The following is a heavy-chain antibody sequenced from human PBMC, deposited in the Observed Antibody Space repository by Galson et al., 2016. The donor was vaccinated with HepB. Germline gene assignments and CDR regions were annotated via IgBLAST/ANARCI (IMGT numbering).Heavy chain of an antibody. CDR1: GGSFSGYS. J-gene: IGHJ6*03. Sequence: ETLSLTCAVSGGSFSGYSWAWIRQPPGKGLEWIGEVNDSGSTKYNSSLESRVSIALDTSETHFSLKVTSVSAADTAVYFCARVWRGVYFYYMDVWGKGTTVTVSS. CDR3: ARVWRGVYFYYMDV. D-gene: IGHD3-3*01. CDR2: VNDSGST. V-gene: IGHV4-34*01.